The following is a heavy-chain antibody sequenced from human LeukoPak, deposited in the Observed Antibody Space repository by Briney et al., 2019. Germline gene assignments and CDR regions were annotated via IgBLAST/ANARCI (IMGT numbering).Heavy chain of an antibody. D-gene: IGHD6-19*01. Sequence: GASVKVSCKASGYTFTSYDINWVRQATGQGLEWMGWMNPNSGNTGYAQKFQGRVTMTRNTSISTAYMELSSLRSEDTAVYYCARVSSSGWYGRISYFDYWGQGTLVTVSS. V-gene: IGHV1-8*01. CDR3: ARVSSSGWYGRISYFDY. CDR1: GYTFTSYD. J-gene: IGHJ4*02. CDR2: MNPNSGNT.